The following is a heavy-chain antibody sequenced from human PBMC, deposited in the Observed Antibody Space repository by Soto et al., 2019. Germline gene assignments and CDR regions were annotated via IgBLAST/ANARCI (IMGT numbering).Heavy chain of an antibody. CDR3: ARGGISSSWYDAVDS. V-gene: IGHV1-2*04. CDR1: GYTFTGYY. Sequence: ASVKVSCKASGYTFTGYYMHWVRQAPGQGLEWMGWINPNSGGTNYAQKFQGWVTMTRDTSISTAYMELSRLRSDDTAVYYCARGGISSSWYDAVDSWGEGTMVTV. D-gene: IGHD6-13*01. CDR2: INPNSGGT. J-gene: IGHJ3*02.